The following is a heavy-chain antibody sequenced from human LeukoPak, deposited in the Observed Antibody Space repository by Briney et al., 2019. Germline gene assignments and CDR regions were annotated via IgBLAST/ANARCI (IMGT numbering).Heavy chain of an antibody. V-gene: IGHV4-39*07. CDR3: AKAIHCSSTSCYGVWYFDL. CDR1: GGSISSSSYY. D-gene: IGHD2-2*01. J-gene: IGHJ2*01. Sequence: SETLSLTCTVSGGSISSSSYYWGWIRQPPGKGLEWIGSIYYSGSTYYNPSLKSRVTISVDTSKNQFSLKLSSVTAADTAVYYCAKAIHCSSTSCYGVWYFDLWGRGTLVTVSS. CDR2: IYYSGST.